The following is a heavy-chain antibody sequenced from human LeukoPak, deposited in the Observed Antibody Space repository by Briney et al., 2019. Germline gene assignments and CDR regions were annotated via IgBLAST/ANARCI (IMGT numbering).Heavy chain of an antibody. J-gene: IGHJ4*02. CDR1: GGSISSGSYY. CDR2: IYTSGST. Sequence: SETLSLTCTVSGGSISSGSYYWSWIRQPAGKGLEWIGRIYTSGSTNYNPSLKSRVTISVDTSKNQFSLKLSSVTAADTAVYYCARGGPQLLCNWGQGPLVTVSS. V-gene: IGHV4-61*02. CDR3: ARGGPQLLCN. D-gene: IGHD2-2*01.